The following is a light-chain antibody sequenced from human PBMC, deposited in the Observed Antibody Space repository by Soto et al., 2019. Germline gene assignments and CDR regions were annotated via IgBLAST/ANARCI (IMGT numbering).Light chain of an antibody. V-gene: IGLV1-44*01. Sequence: QSVLTQPPSASGTPGQRVTISCSGSSSNIGSNIVNWYQQLPGTAPKLLIYSNNQRPSGVPDRSSGSKSGTSASLAISGLQSEDEADYYCAAWDDSLNGPVFGGGTKVTVL. CDR2: SNN. CDR1: SSNIGSNI. CDR3: AAWDDSLNGPV. J-gene: IGLJ3*02.